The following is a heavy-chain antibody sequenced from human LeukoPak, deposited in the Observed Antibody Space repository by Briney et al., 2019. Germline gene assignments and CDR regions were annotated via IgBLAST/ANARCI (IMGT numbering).Heavy chain of an antibody. CDR1: GFTFGDYG. CDR3: TTGPHYFDY. V-gene: IGHV3-49*03. Sequence: GGSLRLSCTASGFTFGDYGMTWFRQPPGKGLEWVGFIRSEAYGETTEYAASVNGRITISRDDSKSIAYLQMNSLKTEDTGVYYCTTGPHYFDYWGQGSLVTVSS. J-gene: IGHJ4*02. CDR2: IRSEAYGETT.